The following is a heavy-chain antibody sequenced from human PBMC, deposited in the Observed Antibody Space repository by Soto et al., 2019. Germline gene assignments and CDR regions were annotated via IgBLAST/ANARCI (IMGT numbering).Heavy chain of an antibody. CDR1: GGSISSGDYY. Sequence: SETLSLTCTVSGGSISSGDYYWSWIRQPPGKGLEWIGYIYYSGSTYYNPSLKSRVTISVDTSKNQFSLKLSSVTAADTAVYYCARAEYGSGTNFDYWGQGTLVTVSS. V-gene: IGHV4-30-4*01. CDR3: ARAEYGSGTNFDY. J-gene: IGHJ4*02. D-gene: IGHD3-10*01. CDR2: IYYSGST.